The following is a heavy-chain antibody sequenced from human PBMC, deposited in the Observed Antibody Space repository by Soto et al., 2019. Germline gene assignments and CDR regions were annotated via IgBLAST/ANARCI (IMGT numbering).Heavy chain of an antibody. Sequence: QVQLVESGGGVVQPGRSLRLSCAASGFTFSSYAMHWVRQAPGKGLEWAALISFDGNKKYYADSVKGRFTISRDNSNSTLYLQMNSLGADDTAVYYCARDQTTVRGGFYYYGMDVWGQGTTVTVSS. CDR1: GFTFSSYA. D-gene: IGHD4-17*01. J-gene: IGHJ6*02. CDR2: ISFDGNKK. V-gene: IGHV3-30-3*01. CDR3: ARDQTTVRGGFYYYGMDV.